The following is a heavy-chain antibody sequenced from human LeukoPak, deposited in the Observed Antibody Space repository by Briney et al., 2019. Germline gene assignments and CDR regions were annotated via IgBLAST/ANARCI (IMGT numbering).Heavy chain of an antibody. CDR3: ARVRYFDWLGPFDY. D-gene: IGHD3-9*01. CDR2: ISSSSSYI. J-gene: IGHJ4*02. Sequence: GGSRRLSCAASGFTFSSYSMNWVRQAPGKGLEWVSSISSSSSYIYYADSVKGRFTISRDNAKNSLYLQMNSLRAEDTAVYYCARVRYFDWLGPFDYWGQGTLVTVSS. V-gene: IGHV3-21*01. CDR1: GFTFSSYS.